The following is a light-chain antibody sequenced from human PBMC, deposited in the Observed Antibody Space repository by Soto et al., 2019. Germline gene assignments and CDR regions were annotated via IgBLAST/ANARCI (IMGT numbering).Light chain of an antibody. CDR2: GVT. CDR3: TSYAGGNILV. V-gene: IGLV2-14*01. J-gene: IGLJ2*01. Sequence: QSALTQPASVSGSPGQSITITCTGTSSDIGGYDYVSWYQHHPGKAPKVIIYGVTNRPSGVSHRFSGSKSANTASLTISGLQAEDEADYYCTSYAGGNILVFGGGTKLTVL. CDR1: SSDIGGYDY.